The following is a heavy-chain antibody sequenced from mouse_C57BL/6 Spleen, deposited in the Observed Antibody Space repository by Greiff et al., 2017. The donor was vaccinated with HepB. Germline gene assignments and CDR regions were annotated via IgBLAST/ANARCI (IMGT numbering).Heavy chain of an antibody. V-gene: IGHV1-50*01. CDR2: IDPSDSYT. D-gene: IGHD1-1*02. CDR3: ARGGGDLYWYFDV. J-gene: IGHJ1*03. Sequence: VQLQQPGAELVKPGASVKLSCKASGYTFTSYWMQWVKQRPGQGLEWIGEIDPSDSYTNYNQKFKGKATLTVDTSSSTAYMQLSSLTSEDSAVYYCARGGGDLYWYFDVWGTGTTVTVSS. CDR1: GYTFTSYW.